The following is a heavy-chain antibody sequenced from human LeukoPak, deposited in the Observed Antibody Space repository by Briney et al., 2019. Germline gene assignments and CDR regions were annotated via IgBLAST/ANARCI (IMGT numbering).Heavy chain of an antibody. Sequence: SVNVSCKVSGYTLTELSMQWVRQAPGKGLEWMGGFDPEDGETIYAQKFQGRVTMTEDTSTDTAYMELSSLRSEDTAVYYCATDLNYYDGSGDPNRANWGEGSPVTGSS. CDR1: GYTLTELS. CDR2: FDPEDGET. CDR3: ATDLNYYDGSGDPNRAN. J-gene: IGHJ4*02. V-gene: IGHV1-24*01. D-gene: IGHD3-22*01.